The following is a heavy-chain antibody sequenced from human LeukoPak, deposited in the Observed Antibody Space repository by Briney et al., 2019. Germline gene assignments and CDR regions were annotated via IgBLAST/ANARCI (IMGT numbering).Heavy chain of an antibody. CDR1: GYTFTGYY. V-gene: IGHV1-2*02. CDR3: ARVMPAYYDILTGQDHYYYYMDV. J-gene: IGHJ6*03. Sequence: ASVKVSCKASGYTFTGYYMHWVRQAPGRGLEWMGWINPNSGGTNYAQKFQGRVTMTRDTSISTAYMELSRLRSDDTAVYYCARVMPAYYDILTGQDHYYYYMDVWGKGTTVTVSS. D-gene: IGHD3-9*01. CDR2: INPNSGGT.